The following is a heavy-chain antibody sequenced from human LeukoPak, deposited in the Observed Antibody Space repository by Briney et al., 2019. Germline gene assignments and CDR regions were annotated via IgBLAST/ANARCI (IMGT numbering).Heavy chain of an antibody. D-gene: IGHD6-13*01. CDR1: GYSFTSYW. Sequence: HGESLKISCKGSGYSFTSYWIGWVRQMPGKGLEWMGIIYPGDSDTRYSPSFQGQVTISADKSISTAYLQWSSLKASDTAMYYCARLRGRAAAAGIIDYWGQGTLVTVSS. CDR2: IYPGDSDT. CDR3: ARLRGRAAAAGIIDY. V-gene: IGHV5-51*01. J-gene: IGHJ4*02.